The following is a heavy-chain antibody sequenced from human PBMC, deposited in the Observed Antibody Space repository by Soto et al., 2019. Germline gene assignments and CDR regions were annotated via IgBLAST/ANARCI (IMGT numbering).Heavy chain of an antibody. J-gene: IGHJ4*02. CDR3: ARTGYCSGGSCYPFDD. Sequence: PXETLSVTCTVSSGSISSYYWSWIRQPAGKGLEWIGRIYTSGSTNYNPSLKSRVTMSVDTSKNQFSLKLSSVTAADTAVYYCARTGYCSGGSCYPFDDWGQGTLVTVSS. CDR1: SGSISSYY. D-gene: IGHD2-15*01. CDR2: IYTSGST. V-gene: IGHV4-4*07.